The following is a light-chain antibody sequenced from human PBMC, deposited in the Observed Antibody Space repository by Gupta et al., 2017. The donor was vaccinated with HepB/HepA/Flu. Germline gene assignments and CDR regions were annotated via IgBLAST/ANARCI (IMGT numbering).Light chain of an antibody. CDR2: LNN. J-gene: IGLJ1*01. Sequence: QSVLTQPPSASGTPGQRVTISCSGSSSNIGSNTVNWYQQLPGTAPKLLIYLNNQRHSGVPARVSGSTYGTSASLAISGLQAEDEADYYCAAWDASMNGYVFGTGTKVTVL. CDR1: SSNIGSNT. CDR3: AAWDASMNGYV. V-gene: IGLV1-44*01.